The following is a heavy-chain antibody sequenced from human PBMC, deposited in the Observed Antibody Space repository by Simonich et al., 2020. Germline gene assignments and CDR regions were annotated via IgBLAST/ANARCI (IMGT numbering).Heavy chain of an antibody. V-gene: IGHV3-7*01. D-gene: IGHD3-9*01. CDR1: GFTFSSYW. Sequence: EVQLVESGGGLVQPGGSLRLSCAASGFTFSSYWMSWVRQAQGKGLEGVANKKQDGSEKYYVDSVKGRFTISRDNAKNSLYLQMNSLRAEDTAAYYCACLGTGDAFDIWGQGTMVTVSS. CDR2: KKQDGSEK. J-gene: IGHJ3*02. CDR3: ACLGTGDAFDI.